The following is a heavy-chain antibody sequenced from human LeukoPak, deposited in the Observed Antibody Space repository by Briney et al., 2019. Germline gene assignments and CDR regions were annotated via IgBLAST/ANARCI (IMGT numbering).Heavy chain of an antibody. J-gene: IGHJ5*02. CDR1: GFTVSSNH. V-gene: IGHV3-53*01. Sequence: GGSLRLSCAASGFTVSSNHMTWIRQPPGKGLEWVSVIYSGGSTYYADSVKARFTISRDNSKNPVYLQMNSLRAEDTAVYYCARDLTWGQGTLVTVSS. CDR3: ARDLT. CDR2: IYSGGST.